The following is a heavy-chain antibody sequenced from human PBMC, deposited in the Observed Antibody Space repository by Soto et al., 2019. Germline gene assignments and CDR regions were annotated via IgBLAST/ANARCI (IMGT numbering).Heavy chain of an antibody. CDR1: GGSISSYY. Sequence: SETLSLTCTVSGGSISSYYWSWIRQPPGKGLEWIGYIYYSGSTNYNPSLKSRVTISVDTSKNQFSLKLSSVTAADTAVYYCARDQYSSGYRMMDVWGQGTTVTVSS. D-gene: IGHD6-19*01. J-gene: IGHJ6*02. V-gene: IGHV4-59*01. CDR2: IYYSGST. CDR3: ARDQYSSGYRMMDV.